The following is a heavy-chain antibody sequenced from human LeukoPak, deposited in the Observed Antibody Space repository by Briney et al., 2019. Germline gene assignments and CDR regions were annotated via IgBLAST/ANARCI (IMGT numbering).Heavy chain of an antibody. V-gene: IGHV1-69*04. CDR2: IIPILGIA. J-gene: IGHJ4*02. CDR1: GGTFSSHA. D-gene: IGHD3-10*01. CDR3: ARRTPTVRGYYFDY. Sequence: SVKVSCKASGGTFSSHAISWVRQAPGQGLEWMGRIIPILGIANYAQKFQGRVTITADKSTSTAYMELSSLRSEDTAVYYCARRTPTVRGYYFDYWGQGTLVTVSS.